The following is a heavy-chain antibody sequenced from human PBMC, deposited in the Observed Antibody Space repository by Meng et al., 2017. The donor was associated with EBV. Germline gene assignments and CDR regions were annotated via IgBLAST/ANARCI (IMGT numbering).Heavy chain of an antibody. V-gene: IGHV2-5*02. J-gene: IGHJ5*02. CDR2: IYWDDDK. CDR1: GFSLSTSGVG. Sequence: HMTLKEACPTLVKPPQTLTLTCTFSGFSLSTSGVGVGWIRQPPGKALEWLALIYWDDDKRYSPSLKSRLTITKDTSKNQVVLTMTNMDPVDTAAYYCAHRRDEYSSSWYGWFDPWGQGTLVTVSS. CDR3: AHRRDEYSSSWYGWFDP. D-gene: IGHD6-13*01.